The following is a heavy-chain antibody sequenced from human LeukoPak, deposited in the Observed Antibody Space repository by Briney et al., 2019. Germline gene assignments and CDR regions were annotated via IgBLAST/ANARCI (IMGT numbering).Heavy chain of an antibody. Sequence: AASVKVSCKASGYTFTGFYIHWVRQAPGQGLEWMGRINSNSGGTVSARKFQGRVTMTRDTSISTAYMELSGLTSDDTAVYYCARRAEMATVSHFDYWGQGTLVTVSS. CDR3: ARRAEMATVSHFDY. V-gene: IGHV1-2*06. D-gene: IGHD5-24*01. CDR1: GYTFTGFY. CDR2: INSNSGGT. J-gene: IGHJ4*02.